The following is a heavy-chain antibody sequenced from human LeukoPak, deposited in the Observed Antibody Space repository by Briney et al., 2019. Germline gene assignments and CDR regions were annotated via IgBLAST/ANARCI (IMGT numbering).Heavy chain of an antibody. CDR2: IIPIFGTA. V-gene: IGHV1-69*13. CDR3: ARGYSQWLAYYFDY. Sequence: SVKVSCKASGGTFSSYAISWVRQAPGQGLEWMGGIIPIFGTANYTQKFQGRVTITADESTSTAYMELSSLRSEDTAVYYCARGYSQWLAYYFDYWGQGTLVTVSS. CDR1: GGTFSSYA. J-gene: IGHJ4*02. D-gene: IGHD6-19*01.